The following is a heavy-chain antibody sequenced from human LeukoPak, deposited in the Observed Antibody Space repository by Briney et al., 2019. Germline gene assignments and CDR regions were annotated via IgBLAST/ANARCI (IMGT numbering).Heavy chain of an antibody. D-gene: IGHD3-10*01. V-gene: IGHV4-34*01. Sequence: PSETLSLTCAVYSGSFSDYYWSWIRQPPGKGLEWIGEINHSGITNYLPSLKSRATISVDTSKNQFSLKLNSVTAADTAVYYCARMIRGVQSHFSWFDSWGQGTLVTVSS. CDR1: SGSFSDYY. CDR2: INHSGIT. J-gene: IGHJ5*01. CDR3: ARMIRGVQSHFSWFDS.